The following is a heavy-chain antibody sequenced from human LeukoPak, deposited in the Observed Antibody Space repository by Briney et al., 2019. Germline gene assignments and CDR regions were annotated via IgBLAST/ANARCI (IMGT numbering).Heavy chain of an antibody. CDR3: ARDLYGDYGFDS. D-gene: IGHD4-17*01. V-gene: IGHV3-48*02. CDR2: ISSSGSTI. CDR1: GFTFTTYS. J-gene: IGHJ4*02. Sequence: GGSLRLSCAASGFTFTTYSINWVRQAPGKGLEWVSYISSSGSTIYYADSVKGRFTISRDSAKNSLYLQMNSLRDEDTAVYYCARDLYGDYGFDSWGQGTLVTVSS.